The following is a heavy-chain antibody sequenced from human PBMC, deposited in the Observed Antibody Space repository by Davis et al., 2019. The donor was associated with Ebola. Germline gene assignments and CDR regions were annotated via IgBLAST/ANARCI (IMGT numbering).Heavy chain of an antibody. D-gene: IGHD3-10*02. CDR2: INTATGNP. V-gene: IGHV7-4-1*02. CDR1: GYTFSNYA. CDR3: ARSTMSQDAFDV. Sequence: ASVKVSCKASGYTFSNYAMNWVRQAPGQGLEWMGWINTATGNPTYAQGFTGRFVFSLATFVSTAYLQISSLKAEDTGVYYCARSTMSQDAFDVWGQGTRVTVSS. J-gene: IGHJ3*01.